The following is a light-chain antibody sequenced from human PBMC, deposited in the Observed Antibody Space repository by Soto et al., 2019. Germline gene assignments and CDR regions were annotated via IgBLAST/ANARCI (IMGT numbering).Light chain of an antibody. CDR2: DVS. CDR3: QHRSGWPALT. Sequence: IVLTRSPATLSLSPLSRATLSFSASPNVISYLIWCQQKPGQAPRLLIYDVSNRATGIPARFIGSGSATDSTLTISSLEPEDFAVYYCQHRSGWPALTFGGGTKVDIK. V-gene: IGKV3-11*01. J-gene: IGKJ4*01. CDR1: PNVISY.